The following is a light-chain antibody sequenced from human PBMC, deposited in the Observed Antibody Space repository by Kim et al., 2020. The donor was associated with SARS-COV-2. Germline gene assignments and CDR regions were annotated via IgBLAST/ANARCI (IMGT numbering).Light chain of an antibody. J-gene: IGLJ3*02. CDR3: SSYTTRDTLV. V-gene: IGLV2-14*03. CDR2: DVS. Sequence: GQSITISCTGTSRDVGTYSYVSWHQQPPGTAPKLLIYDVSERPSGVSNRFSGSKSGNTASLTISGLQAEDEADYYCSSYTTRDTLVFGGGTQLTVL. CDR1: SRDVGTYSY.